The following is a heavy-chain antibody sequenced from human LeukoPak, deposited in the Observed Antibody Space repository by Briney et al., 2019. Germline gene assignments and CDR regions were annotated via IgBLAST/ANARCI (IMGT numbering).Heavy chain of an antibody. CDR2: IYPADSTA. Sequence: AGESLKISCKASGYSFTTYWIGWVRQVPGKGLEWVGIIYPADSTAKYSPSFQGQVTISVDKSISTAYLQWSRLEASDTAVFYCARLGIPAAAISGDWFDPWGQGTLVTVSS. V-gene: IGHV5-51*01. CDR1: GYSFTTYW. D-gene: IGHD2-2*01. CDR3: ARLGIPAAAISGDWFDP. J-gene: IGHJ5*02.